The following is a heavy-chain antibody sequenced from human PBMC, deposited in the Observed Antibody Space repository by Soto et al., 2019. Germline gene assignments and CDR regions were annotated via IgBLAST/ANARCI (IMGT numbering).Heavy chain of an antibody. Sequence: QVQLVESGGGVVQPGRSLRLSCAASGFTFSSYGMHWVRQAPGKGLEWVAVIWYDGSNKYYADSVKGRFTISRDNSKNTRDLQMNSLRAEDTAVYYCARAEQLVPDYWGQGTLVTVSS. D-gene: IGHD6-6*01. CDR3: ARAEQLVPDY. CDR2: IWYDGSNK. CDR1: GFTFSSYG. V-gene: IGHV3-33*01. J-gene: IGHJ4*02.